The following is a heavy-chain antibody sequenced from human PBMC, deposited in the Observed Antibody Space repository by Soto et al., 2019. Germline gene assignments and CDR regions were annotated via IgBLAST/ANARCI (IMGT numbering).Heavy chain of an antibody. V-gene: IGHV3-53*01. CDR1: GFTVSSNY. D-gene: IGHD2-21*02. CDR2: IYSGGST. CDR3: ARDTATAIPGFDY. J-gene: IGHJ4*02. Sequence: GSLRLSCAASGFTVSSNYMSWVRQAPGKGLEWVSVIYSGGSTYYADSVKGRFTISRDNSKNTLYLQMNSLRAEDTAVYYCARDTATAIPGFDYWGQGTLVTVSS.